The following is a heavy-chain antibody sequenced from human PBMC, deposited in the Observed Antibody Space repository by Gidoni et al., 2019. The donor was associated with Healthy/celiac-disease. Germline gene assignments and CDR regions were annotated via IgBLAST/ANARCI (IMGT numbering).Heavy chain of an antibody. CDR3: ARISLAAGTGAFDI. V-gene: IGHV4-39*01. J-gene: IGHJ3*02. CDR2: IYYSGST. Sequence: QLHLQESGPGLVKPSETLSLPCTVSGGSISSSSYYWGWIRQPPGKGLEWIGSIYYSGSTYYNPSLKRRVTISVDTSKNQFSLKLSSVTAADTAVYYCARISLAAGTGAFDIWGQGTMVTVSS. CDR1: GGSISSSSYY. D-gene: IGHD6-13*01.